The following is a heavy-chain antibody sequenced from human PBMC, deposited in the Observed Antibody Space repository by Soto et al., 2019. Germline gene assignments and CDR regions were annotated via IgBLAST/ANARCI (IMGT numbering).Heavy chain of an antibody. J-gene: IGHJ6*02. CDR1: GGSVSSGSYY. D-gene: IGHD3-22*01. CDR3: ARAPGGSSGYYYYYYGMDV. Sequence: SETLSLTCTVSGGSVSSGSYYWSWIRQPPGKGLEWIGYIYYSGSTNYNPSLKSRVTISVDTSKNQFSLKLSSVTAADTAVYYCARAPGGSSGYYYYYYGMDVWGQGTTVTVSS. CDR2: IYYSGST. V-gene: IGHV4-61*01.